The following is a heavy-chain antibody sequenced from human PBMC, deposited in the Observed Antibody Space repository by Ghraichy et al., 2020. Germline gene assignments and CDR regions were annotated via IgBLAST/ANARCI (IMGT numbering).Heavy chain of an antibody. D-gene: IGHD2-15*01. CDR2: IAKDGRFI. CDR3: ARGHCSGGKCDYYYGMDV. Sequence: GGSLRLSCAASGFTFSNYWLYWVRQSPGKGLVWVSCIAKDGRFITYADSVKGRFTISRDNAKDTLYLQMNSLTGEDTAVYYCARGHCSGGKCDYYYGMDVLLLRTTGTVAS. J-gene: IGHJ6*02. V-gene: IGHV3-74*03. CDR1: GFTFSNYW.